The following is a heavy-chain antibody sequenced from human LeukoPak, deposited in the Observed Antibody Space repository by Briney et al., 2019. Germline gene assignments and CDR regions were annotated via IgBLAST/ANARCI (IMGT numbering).Heavy chain of an antibody. D-gene: IGHD1-26*01. CDR2: ISSSSTYI. CDR1: GFTFSHYY. J-gene: IGHJ4*02. Sequence: PGGSLRLSCAASGFTFSHYYMSWLRQAPGKGLEWVSYISSSSTYIKYADSVKGRFTISRDNAKNSLYLQMNGLRAEDTAVYYCARDAIVGATNFDYWGQGTLVTVSS. CDR3: ARDAIVGATNFDY. V-gene: IGHV3-11*06.